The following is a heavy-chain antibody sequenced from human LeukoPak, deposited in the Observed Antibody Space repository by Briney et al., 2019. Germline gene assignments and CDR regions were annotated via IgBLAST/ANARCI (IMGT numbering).Heavy chain of an antibody. CDR3: ARHAEGRLQQLGYYGMDV. V-gene: IGHV5-10-1*01. Sequence: GESLKISCKGSGYSFTSYWISWVRQMPGKGLECMERIDPSDSYTNYSPSFQGHVTISADKSISTAYLQWSSLKASDTAMYYCARHAEGRLQQLGYYGMDVWGKGTTVTVSS. CDR2: IDPSDSYT. J-gene: IGHJ6*04. D-gene: IGHD5-24*01. CDR1: GYSFTSYW.